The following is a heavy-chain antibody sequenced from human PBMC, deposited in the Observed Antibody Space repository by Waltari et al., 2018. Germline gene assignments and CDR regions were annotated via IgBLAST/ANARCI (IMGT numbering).Heavy chain of an antibody. V-gene: IGHV4-38-2*02. CDR3: ARGTRFECLDY. CDR2: IYHSGST. CDR1: GYSISSGDY. Sequence: QVQLQESGPGLVKPSATLSLTCTVSGYSISSGDYGGWIRQPPGKGLEWIGSIYHSGSTYYXPXXKXRVTISVDTSKNQFSLKLSSVTAADTAVYYCARGTRFECLDYWGQGTXVTVSS. J-gene: IGHJ4*02. D-gene: IGHD3-10*01.